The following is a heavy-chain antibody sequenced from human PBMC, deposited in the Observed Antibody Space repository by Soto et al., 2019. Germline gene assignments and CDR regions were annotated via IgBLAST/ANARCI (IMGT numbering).Heavy chain of an antibody. D-gene: IGHD4-17*01. CDR3: EGSTVTTNGLDG. V-gene: IGHV4-39*01. J-gene: IGHJ6*02. CDR1: GGSISSSRYS. Sequence: SETLSLTCTVSGGSISSSRYSWVWIRQPPGKGLEWMGSIYYSGSTYYNPSLKSRVTISVDTSKNQFSLKLSSVTAADTAVYYVEGSTVTTNGLDGRGEGTTAT. CDR2: IYYSGST.